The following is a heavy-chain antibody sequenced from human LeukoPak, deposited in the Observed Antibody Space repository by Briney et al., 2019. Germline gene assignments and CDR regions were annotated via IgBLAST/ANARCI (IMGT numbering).Heavy chain of an antibody. CDR3: ARVAYDILTGYYRPLHAFDI. J-gene: IGHJ3*02. CDR2: IKQDGSEK. V-gene: IGHV3-7*01. Sequence: PGGSLRLSCAASGFTFSSHSMNWVRQAPGKGLEWVANIKQDGSEKYYVGSVKGRFTISRDNAKNSLYLQMNSLRAEDTAVYYCARVAYDILTGYYRPLHAFDIWGQGTMVTVSS. D-gene: IGHD3-9*01. CDR1: GFTFSSHS.